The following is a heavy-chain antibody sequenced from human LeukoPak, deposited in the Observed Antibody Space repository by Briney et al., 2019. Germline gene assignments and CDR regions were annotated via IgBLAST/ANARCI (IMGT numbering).Heavy chain of an antibody. CDR1: GFTVSSYS. V-gene: IGHV3-21*01. D-gene: IGHD2-15*01. CDR2: INGSTDYM. J-gene: IGHJ4*02. CDR3: ATPPYCRGGTCHHRNFAF. Sequence: GGSLTLSRPAAGFTVSSYSMSCVRPAPGKLLEGVSSINGSTDYMYYPASVRGRFTISRDNAKNTLYLKMSTVSAEDTAVYYCATPPYCRGGTCHHRNFAFWGQGTLVTASS.